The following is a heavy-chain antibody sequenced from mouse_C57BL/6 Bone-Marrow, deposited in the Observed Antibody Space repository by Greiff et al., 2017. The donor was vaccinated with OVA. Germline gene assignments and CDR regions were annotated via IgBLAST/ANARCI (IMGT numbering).Heavy chain of an antibody. J-gene: IGHJ2*01. Sequence: EVMLVESGGGLVKPGGSLKLSCAASGFTFSDYGMHWVRQAPEKGLEWVAYISSGSSTIYYADTVKGRFTISRDNAKNTLFLQMTSLRSEDTAMYYCARGGTTVVATPHFDYWGQGTTLTVSS. D-gene: IGHD1-1*01. CDR2: ISSGSSTI. CDR1: GFTFSDYG. V-gene: IGHV5-17*01. CDR3: ARGGTTVVATPHFDY.